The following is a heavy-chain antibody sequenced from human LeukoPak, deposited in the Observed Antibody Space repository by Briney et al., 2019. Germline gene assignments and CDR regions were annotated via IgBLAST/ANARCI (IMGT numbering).Heavy chain of an antibody. CDR2: ISGYGGSL. CDR1: GFSFSNYA. D-gene: IGHD3-22*01. CDR3: AKRDAYDSSGFSPLFDY. Sequence: GGSLRLSCAASGFSFSNYAMSWVRQAPGKGLEWVAGISGYGGSLYYADSVKGRFTISRDNSKSALYLQVNSLRAEDTAVYYCAKRDAYDSSGFSPLFDYWGQGTLVTVSS. J-gene: IGHJ4*02. V-gene: IGHV3-23*01.